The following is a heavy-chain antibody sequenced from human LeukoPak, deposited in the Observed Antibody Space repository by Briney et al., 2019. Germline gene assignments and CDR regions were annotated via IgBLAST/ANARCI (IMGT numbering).Heavy chain of an antibody. J-gene: IGHJ6*02. D-gene: IGHD2-15*01. CDR2: ISAYNGNT. V-gene: IGHV1-18*01. CDR1: GYTFTSYG. Sequence: ASVKVSCKASGYTFTSYGISWVRQAPGQGLEWMGWISAYNGNTNYAQKLQGRVTMTTDTPTSTAYMELRSLRSDDTAVYYCAREGYCSGGSCYSGVLYYYYGMDVWGQGTTVTVSS. CDR3: AREGYCSGGSCYSGVLYYYYGMDV.